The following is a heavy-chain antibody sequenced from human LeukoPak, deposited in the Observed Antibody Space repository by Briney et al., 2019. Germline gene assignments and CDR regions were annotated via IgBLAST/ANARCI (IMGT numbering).Heavy chain of an antibody. V-gene: IGHV1-18*01. Sequence: ASVKVSCKASGYTFTSYGISWVRQAPGQGLEWMGWISAYNGNTNYAQKLQGRITMTTDTSTSTAYMELRSLRSDDTAVYYCARAGRWLQLYYFDYWGQGTLVTVSS. CDR3: ARAGRWLQLYYFDY. CDR1: GYTFTSYG. J-gene: IGHJ4*02. CDR2: ISAYNGNT. D-gene: IGHD5-24*01.